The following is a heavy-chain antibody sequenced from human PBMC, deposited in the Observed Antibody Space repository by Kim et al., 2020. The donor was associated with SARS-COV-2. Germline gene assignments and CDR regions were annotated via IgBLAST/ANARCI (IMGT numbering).Heavy chain of an antibody. V-gene: IGHV3-21*01. Sequence: GGSLRLSCVASGFIFSDYTMNWIRQAPGKGLEWVSSISSSGSYIFYADSVKGRFTISRDNAKRSVYLQMNSLRAEDTAVYYCARDYYGSGSYYYWGQGTL. CDR3: ARDYYGSGSYYY. J-gene: IGHJ4*02. CDR2: ISSSGSYI. CDR1: GFIFSDYT. D-gene: IGHD3-10*01.